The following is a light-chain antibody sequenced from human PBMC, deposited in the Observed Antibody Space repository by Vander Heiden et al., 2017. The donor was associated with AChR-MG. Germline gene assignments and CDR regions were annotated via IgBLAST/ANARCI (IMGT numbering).Light chain of an antibody. Sequence: QSVLTQPPSVSGAPGPRVTISCTGSSSNIGAGYDVHWYQQLPGTAPKLLIYDDSNRPSGVPDRFSGSKSGTSASLAITGLQAEDEADYYCQSSDSSLSGVVFGGGTKLTVL. J-gene: IGLJ2*01. CDR3: QSSDSSLSGVV. CDR2: DDS. V-gene: IGLV1-40*01. CDR1: SSNIGAGYD.